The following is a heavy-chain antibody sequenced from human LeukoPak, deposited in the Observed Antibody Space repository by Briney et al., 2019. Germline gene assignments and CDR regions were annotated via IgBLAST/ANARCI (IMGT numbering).Heavy chain of an antibody. CDR3: AKTRAMDSSGYYFDY. D-gene: IGHD3-22*01. J-gene: IGHJ4*02. CDR1: GFTFSSCG. CDR2: IWSDGSTK. V-gene: IGHV3-33*06. Sequence: GGSLRLSCAASGFTFSSCGMRWVRQAPGKGLEWVAVIWSDGSTKYYADSVKGRFTISRDNSRNTLYMQMNGLRAEDTAVYYCAKTRAMDSSGYYFDYWGRGILVTVSS.